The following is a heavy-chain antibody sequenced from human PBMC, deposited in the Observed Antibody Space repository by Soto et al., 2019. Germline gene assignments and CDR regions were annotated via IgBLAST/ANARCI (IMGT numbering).Heavy chain of an antibody. CDR3: AKNVLYVAAAPSDRLDP. CDR1: GFTFSSYA. V-gene: IGHV3-23*01. Sequence: GGSLRLSCAASGFTFSSYAMSWVRQAPGKGLEWVSGISGSGGSTHYADSVKGRFTVSRDNSKNTVYLQMDSLRAEDTAVYYCAKNVLYVAAAPSDRLDPWGQGTLVTVSS. D-gene: IGHD2-15*01. CDR2: ISGSGGST. J-gene: IGHJ5*02.